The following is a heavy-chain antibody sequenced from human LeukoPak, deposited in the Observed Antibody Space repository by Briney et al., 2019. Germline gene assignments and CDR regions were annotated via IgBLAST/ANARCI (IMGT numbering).Heavy chain of an antibody. CDR1: GFTFSTYG. CDR2: IQYDGSSQ. V-gene: IGHV3-30*02. D-gene: IGHD6-13*01. CDR3: AKESSRWQYFDY. J-gene: IGHJ4*02. Sequence: GGSLRLSCAASGFTFSTYGMHWVRQAPGKGLEWVTFIQYDGSSQYYADSVKGRFTISRDNSKNTLYLQMNSLGAGDTAVYYCAKESSRWQYFDYWGQGTLVTVSS.